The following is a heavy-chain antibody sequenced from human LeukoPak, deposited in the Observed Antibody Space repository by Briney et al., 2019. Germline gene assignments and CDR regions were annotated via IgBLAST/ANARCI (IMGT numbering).Heavy chain of an antibody. V-gene: IGHV4-4*07. CDR1: GGSISSYY. Sequence: SETLSLTCTVSGGSISSYYWSWIRQPAGKGLEWIGRIYTSGSTNYNPSLKSRVTMSVDTSKNQFSLKLSSVTAADTAVYYCARDSLSYYGSGSKYYYYYYYMDVWGKGTTVTISS. J-gene: IGHJ6*03. D-gene: IGHD3-10*01. CDR2: IYTSGST. CDR3: ARDSLSYYGSGSKYYYYYYYMDV.